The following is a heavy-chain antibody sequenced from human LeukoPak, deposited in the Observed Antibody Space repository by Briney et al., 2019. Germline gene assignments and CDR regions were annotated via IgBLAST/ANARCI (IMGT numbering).Heavy chain of an antibody. D-gene: IGHD2-15*01. CDR3: ARVRCSGGSCLYYYYYYYMDV. J-gene: IGHJ6*03. Sequence: PSETLSLTCTVSGGSISSSSYYWAWIRQPPGKGLVWIGSIHYSGSTYYNPSLQSRVTISIDLSKNQFDLKLRFVAGSDTAVFYCARVRCSGGSCLYYYYYYYMDVWGKGTTVTVSS. CDR2: IHYSGST. V-gene: IGHV4-39*06. CDR1: GGSISSSSYY.